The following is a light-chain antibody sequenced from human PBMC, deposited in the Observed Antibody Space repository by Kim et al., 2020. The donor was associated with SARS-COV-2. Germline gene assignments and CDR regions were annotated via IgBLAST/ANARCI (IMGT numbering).Light chain of an antibody. V-gene: IGKV3-20*01. CDR3: QQYGTSPVT. CDR2: GAS. CDR1: ESITGKY. Sequence: LSPGERATLSCRANESITGKYLAWYRQKPGRAPRLLIFGASNRATGIPDNFSGSGSGTAFTLTISRLKPEDFAVYYCQQYGTSPVTFGQGTKLEI. J-gene: IGKJ2*01.